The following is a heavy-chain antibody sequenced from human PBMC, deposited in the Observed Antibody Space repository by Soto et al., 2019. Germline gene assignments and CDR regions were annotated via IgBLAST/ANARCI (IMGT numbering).Heavy chain of an antibody. J-gene: IGHJ5*02. CDR3: ARSLYCSTTTCAIAHWFDP. V-gene: IGHV4-31*03. Sequence: SETLSLTCTVSGGSISSGDYYWNWIRQHPGKGLEWIGYIYYSGSTYYNPSLQSRVTISLDTSKNQFSLKLSSVTAADTAVYYCARSLYCSTTTCAIAHWFDPWGQGTLVTVSS. CDR1: GGSISSGDYY. CDR2: IYYSGST. D-gene: IGHD2-2*01.